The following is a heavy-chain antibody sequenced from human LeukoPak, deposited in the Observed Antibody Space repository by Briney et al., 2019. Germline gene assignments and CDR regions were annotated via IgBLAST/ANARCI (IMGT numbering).Heavy chain of an antibody. V-gene: IGHV4-34*01. CDR2: INHSGST. CDR3: ARGNTVTRALDV. J-gene: IGHJ6*02. Sequence: SETLSLTCAVYGGSFSGYYWSWIRQPPGKGLEWIGEINHSGSTNYNPSLKSRVTMSVDTSKNQFSLKLSSVTAADTAVYYCARGNTVTRALDVWGQGTTVTVSS. CDR1: GGSFSGYY. D-gene: IGHD4-17*01.